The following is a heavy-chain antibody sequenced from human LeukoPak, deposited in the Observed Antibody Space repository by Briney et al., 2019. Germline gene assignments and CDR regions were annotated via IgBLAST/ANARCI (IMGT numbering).Heavy chain of an antibody. CDR2: IIPIFGIA. Sequence: GASVKVSCKASGGTFSSYAISWVRRAPGQGLEWMGRIIPIFGIANYAQKFQGRVTITADKSTSTAYMELSSLRSEDTAVYYCARDPHGLDNWNDGGAFDYWGQGTLVTVSS. V-gene: IGHV1-69*04. D-gene: IGHD1-1*01. CDR3: ARDPHGLDNWNDGGAFDY. J-gene: IGHJ4*02. CDR1: GGTFSSYA.